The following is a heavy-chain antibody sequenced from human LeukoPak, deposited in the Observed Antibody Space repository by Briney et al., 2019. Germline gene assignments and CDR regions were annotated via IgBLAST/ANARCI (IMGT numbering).Heavy chain of an antibody. CDR2: IYYSGST. CDR3: ARQLGSSWQPREIHYFDY. Sequence: SETLSLTCTDSGGSISSYYWSWIRQPPGKGLEWIGYIYYSGSTKYNPSLKSRVTISVDTSKDQSSLKLSSVTAADTAMYYCARQLGSSWQPREIHYFDYGGQGTRVTVPS. V-gene: IGHV4-59*08. D-gene: IGHD6-13*01. CDR1: GGSISSYY. J-gene: IGHJ4*02.